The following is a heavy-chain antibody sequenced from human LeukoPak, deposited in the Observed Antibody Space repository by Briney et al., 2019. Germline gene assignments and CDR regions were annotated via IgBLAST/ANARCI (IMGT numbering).Heavy chain of an antibody. J-gene: IGHJ4*02. D-gene: IGHD1-26*01. V-gene: IGHV1-18*01. CDR2: ISAYNGNT. Sequence: ASAKVSCKASGYTFTSYGISWVRQAPGQGLEWMGWISAYNGNTNYAQKLQGRVTMTTDTSTSTAYMELRSLRSDDTAVYYCARLSGSYYRPATLIDYWGQGTLVTVSS. CDR1: GYTFTSYG. CDR3: ARLSGSYYRPATLIDY.